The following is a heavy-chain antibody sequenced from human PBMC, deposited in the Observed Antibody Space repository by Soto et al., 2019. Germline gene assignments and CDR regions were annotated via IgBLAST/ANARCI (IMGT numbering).Heavy chain of an antibody. J-gene: IGHJ5*02. CDR1: GGFLSESY. V-gene: IGHV4-34*01. CDR2: INHGGGT. Sequence: SETLSLTCAVYGGFLSESYWTWIRQPPGKGLEGIGEINHGGGTNYNPSLKSRGTMSVDTSHNQFSLRLISLTSADTAMYFCVRIRYQLPSSLLWLDPGAHGTPVTVSS. CDR3: VRIRYQLPSSLLWLDP. D-gene: IGHD1-26*01.